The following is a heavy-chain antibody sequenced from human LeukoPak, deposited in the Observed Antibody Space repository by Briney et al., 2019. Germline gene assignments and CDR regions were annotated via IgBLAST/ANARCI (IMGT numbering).Heavy chain of an antibody. D-gene: IGHD2-15*01. V-gene: IGHV1-18*01. CDR2: ISAYNGNT. CDR1: GYTFTSYG. J-gene: IGHJ4*02. CDR3: ARVVVSLGSCDI. Sequence: ASVKVSCKAPGYTFTSYGISWVRQAPGQGLEWMGWISAYNGNTNYAQKLQGRVTMTTDTSTSTAYMELRSLRSDDTAVYYCARVVVSLGSCDIWGQGTLVTVSS.